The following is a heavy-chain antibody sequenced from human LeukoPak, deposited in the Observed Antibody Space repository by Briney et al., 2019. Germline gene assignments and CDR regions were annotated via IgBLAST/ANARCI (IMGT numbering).Heavy chain of an antibody. V-gene: IGHV3-15*01. CDR1: GFTFSSAW. CDR3: TTDPIDYYYYYMDV. Sequence: GGSLRLSCAASGFTFSSAWMSWVRQAPGKGLEWVGRIKSKTDGGTTDYAAPVKGRFTISRDDPKNTLYLQMNSLKTEDTAVYYCTTDPIDYYYYYMDVWGKGTTVTVSS. J-gene: IGHJ6*03. CDR2: IKSKTDGGTT.